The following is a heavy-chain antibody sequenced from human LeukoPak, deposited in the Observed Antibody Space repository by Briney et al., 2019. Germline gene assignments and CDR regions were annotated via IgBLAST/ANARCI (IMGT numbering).Heavy chain of an antibody. CDR3: VKSYSSSWYPFDY. V-gene: IGHV3-64D*09. D-gene: IGHD6-13*01. CDR2: ISSNGGST. J-gene: IGHJ4*02. Sequence: GGSLRLSCSASGFTFSSYAMHWVRQAPGKGLEYVSAISSNGGSTYYADSVKGRFTISRDNSKNTLYLQMSSLRAEDTAVYYCVKSYSSSWYPFDYWGQGTLVTVSS. CDR1: GFTFSSYA.